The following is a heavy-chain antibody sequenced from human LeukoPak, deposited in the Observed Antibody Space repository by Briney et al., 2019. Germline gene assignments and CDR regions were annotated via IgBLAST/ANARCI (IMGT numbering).Heavy chain of an antibody. CDR1: GFTFSSYW. CDR2: IKQDGSEK. CDR3: ARRSVTAISSYFDY. D-gene: IGHD2-21*02. V-gene: IGHV3-7*01. Sequence: PGGSLRLSCAASGFTFSSYWMSWVRQAPGKGLEWVANIKQDGSEKYYVDSVKGRFTISRDNAKNSLYLQMNSLRAEDTAVYYCARRSVTAISSYFDYWGQGTLVTASS. J-gene: IGHJ4*02.